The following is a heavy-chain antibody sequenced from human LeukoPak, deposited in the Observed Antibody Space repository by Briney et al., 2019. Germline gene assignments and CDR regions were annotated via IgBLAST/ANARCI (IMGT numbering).Heavy chain of an antibody. D-gene: IGHD5-18*01. J-gene: IGHJ4*02. Sequence: SETLSLTCTASGGSISSYYWGWIRQPPGKGLEWIGSIYYSGSTYYNPSLKSRVTISVDTSKNQFSLKLSSVTAADTAVYYCATPPAGGYSYVIDYWGQGTLVTVSS. CDR1: GGSISSYY. CDR3: ATPPAGGYSYVIDY. CDR2: IYYSGST. V-gene: IGHV4-39*01.